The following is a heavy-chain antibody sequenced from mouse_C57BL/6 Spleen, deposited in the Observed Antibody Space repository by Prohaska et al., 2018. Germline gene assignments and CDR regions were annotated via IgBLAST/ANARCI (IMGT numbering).Heavy chain of an antibody. CDR2: INSDGSAI. V-gene: IGHV11-2*01. CDR1: GFTFSGFW. J-gene: IGHJ1*03. D-gene: IGHD2-1*01. CDR3: MRYGNYWYFDV. Sequence: EVQLLETGGGLVQPGGSRGLSCEGSGFTFSGFWMSWVRQTPGKTLEWIGDINSDGSAINYAPSIKDRFTIFRDNDKSTLYLQMSNVRSEDTATYFCMRYGNYWYFDVWGTGNTVTVSS.